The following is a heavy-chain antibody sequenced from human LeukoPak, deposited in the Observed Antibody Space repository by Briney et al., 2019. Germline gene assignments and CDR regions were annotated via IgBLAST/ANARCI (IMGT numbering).Heavy chain of an antibody. CDR3: ARGVSY. CDR2: MHNSGTS. J-gene: IGHJ4*02. Sequence: SETLSLTCTVSGGSISSQYWFWIRQPPGERLEWVCYMHNSGTSSYNPSLESRVTISIDTSKNQFSLKLRSVTPADTAVYYCARGVSYWGQGTLVTVSS. CDR1: GGSISSQY. D-gene: IGHD3-22*01. V-gene: IGHV4-59*11.